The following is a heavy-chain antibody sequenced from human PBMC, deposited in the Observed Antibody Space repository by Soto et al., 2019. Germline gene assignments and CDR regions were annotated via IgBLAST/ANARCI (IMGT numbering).Heavy chain of an antibody. Sequence: GGSLRLSCAASGFTFSSYSMNWVRQAPGKGLEWVSYISSSSSTIYYADSVKGRFTISRDNAKNSLYLQMNSLRDEDTAVYYCARSWDSSGYYQLYYYYGMDVWGQGTTVTVSS. D-gene: IGHD3-22*01. CDR3: ARSWDSSGYYQLYYYYGMDV. CDR2: ISSSSSTI. V-gene: IGHV3-48*02. CDR1: GFTFSSYS. J-gene: IGHJ6*02.